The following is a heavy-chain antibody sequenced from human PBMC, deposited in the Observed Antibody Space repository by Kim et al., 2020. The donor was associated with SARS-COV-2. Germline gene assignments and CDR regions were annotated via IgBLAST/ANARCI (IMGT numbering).Heavy chain of an antibody. CDR3: ARDGRCGGDCYSRTWGLGP. Sequence: ASVKVSCKASGYTFTSYYMHWVRQAPGQGLEWMGIINPSGGSTSYAQKFQGRVTMTRDTSTSTVYMELSSLRSEDTAVYYCARDGRCGGDCYSRTWGLGPWGQGTLVTVSS. D-gene: IGHD2-21*01. CDR1: GYTFTSYY. J-gene: IGHJ5*02. CDR2: INPSGGST. V-gene: IGHV1-46*01.